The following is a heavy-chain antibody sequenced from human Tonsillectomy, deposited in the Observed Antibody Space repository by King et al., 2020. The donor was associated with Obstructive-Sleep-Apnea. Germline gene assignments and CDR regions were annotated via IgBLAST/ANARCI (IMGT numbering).Heavy chain of an antibody. V-gene: IGHV2-70*04. J-gene: IGHJ4*02. D-gene: IGHD3-22*01. CDR2: IDWDDDT. CDR3: ARMRVGSSGYYFDY. CDR1: GFSLSTSGMS. Sequence: VTLKESGPALVKPTQTLTLTCTFSGFSLSTSGMSVSWFRQPPGKALEWLARIDWDDDTFYTTSLRTRLTISKDTSKNQVVLTMTTLDPVDTATYYCARMRVGSSGYYFDYWGQGTLVTVSS.